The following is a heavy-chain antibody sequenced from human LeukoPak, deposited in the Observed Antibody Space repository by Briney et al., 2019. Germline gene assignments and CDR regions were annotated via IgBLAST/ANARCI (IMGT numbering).Heavy chain of an antibody. V-gene: IGHV1-69*04. D-gene: IGHD6-13*01. CDR1: GGTFSSYA. J-gene: IGHJ6*02. Sequence: GASVKVSCKASGGTFSSYAISWVRQAPGQGLEWMGRIIPILGIANYAQKFQGRVTITADKSTSTACMELSSLRSEDTAVYYCARANPRPVSSSWSTYYYYGMDVWGQGTTVTVSS. CDR2: IIPILGIA. CDR3: ARANPRPVSSSWSTYYYYGMDV.